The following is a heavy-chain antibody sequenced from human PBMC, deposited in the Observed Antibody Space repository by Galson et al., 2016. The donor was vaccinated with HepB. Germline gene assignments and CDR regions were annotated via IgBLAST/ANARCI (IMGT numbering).Heavy chain of an antibody. CDR2: ITPSGTAT. CDR3: AKDRGKTVPPPNAGAFDI. CDR1: GFTFSYYY. V-gene: IGHV3-11*01. D-gene: IGHD2-8*01. J-gene: IGHJ3*02. Sequence: SLRLSCAASGFTFSYYYMSWIRQAPGKGLEWLAYITPSGTATYYADTVKGRVTISRDNAENSLYLHMNSLRAEDTAVFYCAKDRGKTVPPPNAGAFDIWGQGTMVSVSS.